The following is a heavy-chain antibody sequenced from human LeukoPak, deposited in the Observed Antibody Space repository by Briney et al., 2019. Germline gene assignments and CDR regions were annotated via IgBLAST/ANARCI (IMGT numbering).Heavy chain of an antibody. CDR1: GGSISSYY. CDR2: IYYSGST. CDR3: ARDRTDYYGSKNWFDP. J-gene: IGHJ5*02. V-gene: IGHV4-59*01. Sequence: PSETPSLTCTASGGSISSYYWSWIRQPPGKGLEWIGYIYYSGSTNYNPSLKSRVTISVDTSKNQFSLKLSSVTAADTAVYYCARDRTDYYGSKNWFDPWGQGTLVTVSS. D-gene: IGHD3-10*01.